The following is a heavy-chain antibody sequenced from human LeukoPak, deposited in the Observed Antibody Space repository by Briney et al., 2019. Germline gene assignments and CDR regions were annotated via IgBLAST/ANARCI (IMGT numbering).Heavy chain of an antibody. J-gene: IGHJ6*02. D-gene: IGHD3-10*01. Sequence: ASVKVSCKASGGTFSSYAISWVRQAPGQGLEWMGIINPSGGSTSYAQKFQGRVTMTRDTSTSTVYMELSSLRSEDTAVYYCARTYYYGSGSYSRPLDYGMDVWGQGTTVTVSS. V-gene: IGHV1-46*01. CDR1: GGTFSSYA. CDR3: ARTYYYGSGSYSRPLDYGMDV. CDR2: INPSGGST.